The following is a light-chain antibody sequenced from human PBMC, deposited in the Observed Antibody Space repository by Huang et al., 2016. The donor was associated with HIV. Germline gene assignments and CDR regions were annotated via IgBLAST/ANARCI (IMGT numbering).Light chain of an antibody. CDR3: LQDYNYPWT. Sequence: AIQMTQSPSSLSASVGDSVTITCRASQGISDDLAWYQQKPGKAPKRLIYSASTLQSGVPSRFSGSGSGTDFTLTISSLQPEGFATYYCLQDYNYPWTFGQGTKVEIK. CDR1: QGISDD. J-gene: IGKJ1*01. CDR2: SAS. V-gene: IGKV1-6*01.